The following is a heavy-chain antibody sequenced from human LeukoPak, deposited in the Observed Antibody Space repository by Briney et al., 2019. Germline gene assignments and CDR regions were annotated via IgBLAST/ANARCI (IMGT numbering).Heavy chain of an antibody. V-gene: IGHV4-39*07. J-gene: IGHJ4*02. D-gene: IGHD2-15*01. CDR2: IYYTGST. CDR3: VRVGVGTYPYYFDY. CDR1: GGSVSSRPHF. Sequence: SETLSLTCTVSGGSVSSRPHFWAWIRQTPGKGLEWIGTIYYTGSTNYNPSLKSRVTISVDTSKNQFSLKLSSVTAADTAVYYCVRVGVGTYPYYFDYWGQGTLVTVSS.